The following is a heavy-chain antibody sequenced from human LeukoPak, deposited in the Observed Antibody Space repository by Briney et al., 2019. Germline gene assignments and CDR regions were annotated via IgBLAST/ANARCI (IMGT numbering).Heavy chain of an antibody. CDR3: ATTAGGYDYYYYYGMDV. CDR1: GGTFSSYA. CDR2: IIPILGIA. V-gene: IGHV1-69*04. J-gene: IGHJ6*02. D-gene: IGHD5-12*01. Sequence: ASVKVSCKASGGTFSSYAISWVRQAPGQGPEWMGRIIPILGIANYAQKFQGRVTITADKSTSTAYMELSSLRSEDTAVYYCATTAGGYDYYYYYGMDVWGQGTTVTVSS.